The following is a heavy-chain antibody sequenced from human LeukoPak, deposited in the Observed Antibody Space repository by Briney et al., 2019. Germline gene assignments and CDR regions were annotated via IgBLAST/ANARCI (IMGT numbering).Heavy chain of an antibody. CDR3: AKAPVTSCRGAYCYPFDS. D-gene: IGHD2-21*01. Sequence: GGSLRLSCAASGFTLSTYAMSWVRQTPGKGVEWVAATSSSDAGTYHADSVRGRFTISRDNSKNTLYLQMNSLRAEDAAVYFCAKAPVTSCRGAYCYPFDSWGQGTLVTVSS. CDR1: GFTLSTYA. J-gene: IGHJ4*02. CDR2: TSSSDAGT. V-gene: IGHV3-23*01.